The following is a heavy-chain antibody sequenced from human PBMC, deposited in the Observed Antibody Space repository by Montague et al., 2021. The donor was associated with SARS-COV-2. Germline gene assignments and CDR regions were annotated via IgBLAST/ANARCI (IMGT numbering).Heavy chain of an antibody. V-gene: IGHV4-39*01. CDR3: ARHADWMVWTGELTELEX. Sequence: SETLSLTCTVSGASISGSGSSFYWAWIRQSPGKGLEWIATIHHSGRLYYNPSLKSRVTISVDTSKNQFSLKVRSIIAADTAVYYCARHADWMVWTGELTELEXWGQGTLVSVSS. J-gene: IGHJ4*02. CDR2: IHHSGRL. CDR1: GASISGSGSSFY. D-gene: IGHD3-10*01.